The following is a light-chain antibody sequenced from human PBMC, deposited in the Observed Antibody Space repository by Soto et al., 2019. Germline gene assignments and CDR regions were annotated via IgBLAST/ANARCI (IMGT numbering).Light chain of an antibody. CDR1: QSISNY. Sequence: EIVLTQSPATLSLSPGERATLSCRANQSISNYLAWYQQRPGQAPRLLIYVASRRATGIPARFSGSGSGTDFTLPISSIESAEFSVYYCHPRYDWTLPVGQETRLEI. J-gene: IGKJ5*01. CDR3: HPRYDWTLP. V-gene: IGKV3-11*01. CDR2: VAS.